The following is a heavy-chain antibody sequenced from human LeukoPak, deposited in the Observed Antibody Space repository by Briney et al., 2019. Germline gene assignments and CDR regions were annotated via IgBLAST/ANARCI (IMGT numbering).Heavy chain of an antibody. CDR2: IYPGDSDT. CDR1: GYSFTSYW. J-gene: IGHJ4*02. CDR3: ARRDTAMVTGSFDY. D-gene: IGHD5-18*01. V-gene: IGHV5-51*01. Sequence: GESLKISCKGSGYSFTSYWIGRVRQMPGKGLEWMGIIYPGDSDTRYSPSFRGQVTISADKSISTAYLQWSSLEASDTAMYYCARRDTAMVTGSFDYWGQGTLVTVSS.